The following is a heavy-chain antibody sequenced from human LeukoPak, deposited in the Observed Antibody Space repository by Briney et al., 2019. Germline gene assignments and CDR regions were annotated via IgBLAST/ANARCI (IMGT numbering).Heavy chain of an antibody. J-gene: IGHJ6*02. Sequence: GGSLRLSCAASGFTSSSYSMNWGRQAPWKGLYWVSYISSSSSTIYYADSVKGRFTISRDNAKNSLYLQMNSLRDEDTAVYYCARDTLWDYGMDVWGQGTTVTVSS. V-gene: IGHV3-48*02. CDR3: ARDTLWDYGMDV. CDR1: GFTSSSYS. CDR2: ISSSSSTI. D-gene: IGHD3-10*01.